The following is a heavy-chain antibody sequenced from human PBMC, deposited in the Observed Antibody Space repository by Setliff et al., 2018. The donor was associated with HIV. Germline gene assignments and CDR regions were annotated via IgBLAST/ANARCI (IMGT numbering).Heavy chain of an antibody. D-gene: IGHD2-2*01. CDR3: ARDYYCSIDSRNPLQPLP. Sequence: GGSLRLSCAASGFTFSAYWMSWVRQAPGKGLERVANIKPDGSDKCYVDSVKGRFTISRDNAKNSLFLQVNSLRAEDTAVYYCARDYYCSIDSRNPLQPLPWG. CDR2: IKPDGSDK. CDR1: GFTFSAYW. J-gene: IGHJ5*02. V-gene: IGHV3-7*01.